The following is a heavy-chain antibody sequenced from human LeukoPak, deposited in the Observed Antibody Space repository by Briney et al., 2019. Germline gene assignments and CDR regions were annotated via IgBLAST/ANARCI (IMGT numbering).Heavy chain of an antibody. V-gene: IGHV4-34*01. CDR2: INHSGST. Sequence: KPSETLSLTCAVYGGSFSGYYWSWIRQPPGKGLEWIGEINHSGSTNYNPSLKSRVTISVDTSKNQFSLKLSSVTAADTAVYYCARGRRYPKRLSGSYNIFDYWGQGTLVTVSS. J-gene: IGHJ4*02. D-gene: IGHD1-26*01. CDR3: ARGRRYPKRLSGSYNIFDY. CDR1: GGSFSGYY.